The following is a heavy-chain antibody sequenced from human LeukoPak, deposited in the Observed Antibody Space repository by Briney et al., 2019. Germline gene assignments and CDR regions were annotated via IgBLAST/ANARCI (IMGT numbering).Heavy chain of an antibody. CDR3: ARGHDYGDYGVWFDP. Sequence: SETLSLTCTVSGGSISSYYWSWIRQPAGKGLEWIGRIYTSGSTNYNPSLKSRVTMSVDRSKNQFSLKLSSVTAADTAVYYCARGHDYGDYGVWFDPWGQGTLVTVSS. D-gene: IGHD4-17*01. CDR2: IYTSGST. CDR1: GGSISSYY. J-gene: IGHJ5*02. V-gene: IGHV4-4*07.